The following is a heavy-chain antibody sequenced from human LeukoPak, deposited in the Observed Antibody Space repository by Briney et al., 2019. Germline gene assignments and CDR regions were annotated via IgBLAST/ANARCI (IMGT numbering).Heavy chain of an antibody. V-gene: IGHV4-34*01. CDR1: SYSLSSGYY. Sequence: SETLSLTCTVSSYSLSSGYYWSWIRQPPGKGLEWIGEINHSGSTNYNPSLKSRVTISVDTSKNQFSLKLSSVTAADTAVYYCALTIFPPNPTYYFDYWGQGTLVTVSS. CDR3: ALTIFPPNPTYYFDY. D-gene: IGHD3-3*01. CDR2: INHSGST. J-gene: IGHJ4*02.